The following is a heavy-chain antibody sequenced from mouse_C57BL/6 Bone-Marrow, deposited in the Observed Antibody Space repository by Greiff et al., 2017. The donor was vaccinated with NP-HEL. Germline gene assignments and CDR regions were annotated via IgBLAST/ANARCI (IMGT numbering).Heavy chain of an antibody. Sequence: EVQVVESGGDLVKPGGSLKLSCAASGFTFSSYGMSWVRQTPDKRLEWVATISSGGSYTYYPDSVKGRFTISRDNAKNTLYLQMSRLKSEDTAMYYCARQGYYGSLYAMDYWGQGTSVTVSS. D-gene: IGHD1-1*01. J-gene: IGHJ4*01. V-gene: IGHV5-6*01. CDR2: ISSGGSYT. CDR3: ARQGYYGSLYAMDY. CDR1: GFTFSSYG.